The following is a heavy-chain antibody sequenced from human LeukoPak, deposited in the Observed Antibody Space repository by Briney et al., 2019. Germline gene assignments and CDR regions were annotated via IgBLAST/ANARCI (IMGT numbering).Heavy chain of an antibody. CDR3: ARVSYSSGWYGVWFDP. CDR1: GGSISSYY. Sequence: SETLSLTCTVSGGSISSYYWSWIRQPPGKGLEWIGYIYYSGSTNYNPSLKSRVTISVDTSKNQFSLKLSSVTAADTAVYYCARVSYSSGWYGVWFDPWGQGTLVIVSS. D-gene: IGHD6-19*01. CDR2: IYYSGST. J-gene: IGHJ5*02. V-gene: IGHV4-59*01.